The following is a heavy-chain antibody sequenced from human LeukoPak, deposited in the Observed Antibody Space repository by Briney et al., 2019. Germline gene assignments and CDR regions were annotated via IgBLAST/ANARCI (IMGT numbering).Heavy chain of an antibody. CDR1: GYTFTSYG. V-gene: IGHV1-18*01. CDR2: ISAYNGNT. D-gene: IGHD3-10*01. Sequence: GASVKVSCKASGYTFTSYGISWVRQAPGQGLEWMGWISAYNGNTNYAQKFQGRVTITADKSTSTAYMELSSLRSEDTAVYYCARGVVTTRSGYFDYWGQGTLVTVSS. CDR3: ARGVVTTRSGYFDY. J-gene: IGHJ4*02.